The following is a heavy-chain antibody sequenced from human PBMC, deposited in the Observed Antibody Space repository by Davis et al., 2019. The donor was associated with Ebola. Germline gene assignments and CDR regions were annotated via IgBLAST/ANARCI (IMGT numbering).Heavy chain of an antibody. CDR2: IWYEGTDG. CDR3: AREEGSSRWQNNWFDY. V-gene: IGHV3-33*08. Sequence: GGSLRLSCEASGFSFDAYVMHWVRQAPGKGLEWVSSIWYEGTDGNYADSVRGRFIISRDDSKNTLYLQMNSLRVEDTAIYYCAREEGSSRWQNNWFDYWGQGTLVTVSS. CDR1: GFSFDAYV. J-gene: IGHJ5*01. D-gene: IGHD2-2*01.